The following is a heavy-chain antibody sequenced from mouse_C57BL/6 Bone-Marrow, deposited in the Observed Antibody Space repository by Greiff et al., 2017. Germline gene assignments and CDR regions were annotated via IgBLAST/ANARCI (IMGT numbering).Heavy chain of an antibody. CDR3: ARRGDYYFDY. V-gene: IGHV3-6*01. CDR2: ISYDGSN. Sequence: EVQLQESGPGLVKPSQSLSLTCSVTGYSITSGYYWNWIRQFPGNKLEWMGYISYDGSNNYNPSLKNRISITRDTSKNQFFLKLNSVTTEDTATYYCARRGDYYFDYWGQGTTLTVSS. CDR1: GYSITSGYY. J-gene: IGHJ2*01.